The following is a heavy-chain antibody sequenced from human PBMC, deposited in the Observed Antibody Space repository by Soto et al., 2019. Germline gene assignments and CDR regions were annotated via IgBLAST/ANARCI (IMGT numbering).Heavy chain of an antibody. D-gene: IGHD5-12*01. J-gene: IGHJ4*02. CDR2: IYYSRST. CDR1: GGSFSSGNYH. CDR3: ARVVDGYNFPFDY. V-gene: IGHV4-30-4*01. Sequence: QVQLQESGPGLVKPSQTLSLTCTVSGGSFSSGNYHWSWIRQPPGKGLEWIGFIYYSRSTYYNPYLMRRVSISQDTPKNQFSLRLSPLTAADTAIYYCARVVDGYNFPFDYWGQGVLVTISS.